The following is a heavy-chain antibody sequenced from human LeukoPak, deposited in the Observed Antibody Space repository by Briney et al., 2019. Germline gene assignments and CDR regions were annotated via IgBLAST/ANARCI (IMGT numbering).Heavy chain of an antibody. Sequence: EGSLRLSCAASGFTFSSYWMSWVRLAPGKGLEWVANIKQDGSEKYYVDSVKGRFTISRDNAKNSLYLQMNSLRAEDTAVYYCARVRVGATVDYWGQGTLVTVSS. V-gene: IGHV3-7*01. CDR2: IKQDGSEK. D-gene: IGHD1-26*01. J-gene: IGHJ4*02. CDR1: GFTFSSYW. CDR3: ARVRVGATVDY.